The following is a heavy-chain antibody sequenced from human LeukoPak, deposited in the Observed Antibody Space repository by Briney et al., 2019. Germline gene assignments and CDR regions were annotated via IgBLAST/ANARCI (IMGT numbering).Heavy chain of an antibody. V-gene: IGHV4-4*07. J-gene: IGHJ5*02. CDR3: ARVSVYYGFS. CDR1: GGSISSYY. CDR2: IYTSGNT. D-gene: IGHD3-10*01. Sequence: SETLSLTCTVSGGSISSYYWSWIRQPAGKGLEWIGHIYTSGNTNYNPSLKSRVTMSVDTPKNQFSLKLSSVTAADTAVYYCARVSVYYGFSWGQGTLVTVSS.